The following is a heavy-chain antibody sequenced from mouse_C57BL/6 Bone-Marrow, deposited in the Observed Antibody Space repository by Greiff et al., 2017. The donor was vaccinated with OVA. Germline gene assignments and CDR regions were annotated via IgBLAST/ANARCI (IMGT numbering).Heavy chain of an antibody. D-gene: IGHD1-1*01. CDR1: GYTFTDYY. CDR3: ARRDYYGSSHNYFDY. Sequence: QVQLQQSGAELVKPGASVKISCKASGYTFTDYYINWVKQRPGQGLEWIGKIGPGSGSTYYNEKFKGKATLTADESSSTAYMQLSSLTSEDSAVYFCARRDYYGSSHNYFDYWGQGTTLTVSS. V-gene: IGHV1-77*01. J-gene: IGHJ2*01. CDR2: IGPGSGST.